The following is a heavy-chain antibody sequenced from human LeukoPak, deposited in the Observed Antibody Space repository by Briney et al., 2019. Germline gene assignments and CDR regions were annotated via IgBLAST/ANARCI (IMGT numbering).Heavy chain of an antibody. CDR1: GGSISSYY. CDR2: IYYSGST. Sequence: SETLSLTCTVSGGSISSYYWSWIRQPPGKGLEWIGYIYYSGSTNYNPSLKSRDTISVDTSKNQFSLKLSSVTAADTAVYYCARTSGDTIFGDIDYWGQGTLVTVSS. J-gene: IGHJ4*02. D-gene: IGHD3-3*01. CDR3: ARTSGDTIFGDIDY. V-gene: IGHV4-59*01.